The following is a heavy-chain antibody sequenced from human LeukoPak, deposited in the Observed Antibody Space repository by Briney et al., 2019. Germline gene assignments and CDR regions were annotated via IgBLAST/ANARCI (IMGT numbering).Heavy chain of an antibody. Sequence: PSENLSLTCAVYGGSFSGYYWSWIRQPPGKGLEWIGEINHSGSTNYNPSLKSRVTISVDTSKNQFSLKLSSVTAADTAVYYCARGLGGWFGELLDYWGQGTLVTVSS. CDR1: GGSFSGYY. V-gene: IGHV4-34*01. D-gene: IGHD3-10*01. CDR3: ARGLGGWFGELLDY. J-gene: IGHJ4*02. CDR2: INHSGST.